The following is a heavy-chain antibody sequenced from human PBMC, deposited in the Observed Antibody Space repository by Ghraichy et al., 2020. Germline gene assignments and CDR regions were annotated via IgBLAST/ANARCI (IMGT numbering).Heavy chain of an antibody. D-gene: IGHD6-6*01. V-gene: IGHV4-4*07. CDR1: GDSISNYY. Sequence: SETLSLTCTVSGDSISNYYWSWIRQPAGKGLEWIGPIPGSGSTNYNPSLKSRVTMSVDTSNNQFSLRLTSMTAADTAVYYCARGPSHTSSYYFDYWGQGILVPVSS. CDR2: IPGSGST. J-gene: IGHJ4*02. CDR3: ARGPSHTSSYYFDY.